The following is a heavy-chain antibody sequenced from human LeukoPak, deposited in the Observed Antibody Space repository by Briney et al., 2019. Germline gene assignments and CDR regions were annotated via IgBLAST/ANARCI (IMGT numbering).Heavy chain of an antibody. CDR2: INPNSGGT. Sequence: GASVKVSCKASGYTFTGYYMHWVRQAPGQGLEWMGWINPNSGGTNYAQKFQGRVTMTRDTSISTAYMELSSLRAEDTAVYYCARDYRENYGSGSYSDWGQGTLVTVSS. CDR3: ARDYRENYGSGSYSD. D-gene: IGHD3-10*01. J-gene: IGHJ4*02. V-gene: IGHV1-2*02. CDR1: GYTFTGYY.